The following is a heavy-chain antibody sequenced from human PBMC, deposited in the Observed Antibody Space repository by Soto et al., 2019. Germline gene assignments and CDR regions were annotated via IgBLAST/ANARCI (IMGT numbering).Heavy chain of an antibody. Sequence: GGSLRLSCVASGLTFGSRAMTWVRQAPGEGLQWVSTIADTGGDAKYADSVRGRFVISRDNSKKTLYLQMTSLTAEDSAMYYCARGSTDSYPGSRIFDFWGRGTLVTVSS. CDR2: IADTGGDA. CDR1: GLTFGSRA. V-gene: IGHV3-23*01. D-gene: IGHD3-10*01. J-gene: IGHJ4*02. CDR3: ARGSTDSYPGSRIFDF.